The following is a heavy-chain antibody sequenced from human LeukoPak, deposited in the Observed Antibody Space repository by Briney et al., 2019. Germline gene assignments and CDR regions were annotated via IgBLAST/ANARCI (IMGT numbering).Heavy chain of an antibody. CDR2: IIPTFGTA. J-gene: IGHJ6*03. Sequence: SVKVSCKASGGTFSSYAISWVRQAPGQGLEWMGGIIPTFGTANYAQKFQGRVTITADESTSTAYMELSSLRSEDTAVYYCARGSIAAARDYYYYYMDVWGKGTTVTVSS. CDR3: ARGSIAAARDYYYYYMDV. V-gene: IGHV1-69*13. D-gene: IGHD6-13*01. CDR1: GGTFSSYA.